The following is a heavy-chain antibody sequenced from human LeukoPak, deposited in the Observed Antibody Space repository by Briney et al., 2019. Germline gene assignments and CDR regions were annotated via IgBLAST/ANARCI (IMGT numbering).Heavy chain of an antibody. J-gene: IGHJ4*02. CDR2: IYYSGST. CDR3: ARDRGNDRTRYFDY. CDR1: GGSISSSSYY. Sequence: SETLSPTCTVSGGSISSSSYYWGWIRQPPGKGLEWIGSIYYSGSTYYNPSLKSRVTISVDTSKNQFSLKLSSVTAADTAVYYCARDRGNDRTRYFDYWGQGTLVTVSS. V-gene: IGHV4-39*07. D-gene: IGHD3-22*01.